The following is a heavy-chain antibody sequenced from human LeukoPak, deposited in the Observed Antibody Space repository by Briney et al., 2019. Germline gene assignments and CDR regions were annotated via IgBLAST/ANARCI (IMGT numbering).Heavy chain of an antibody. CDR3: ARFYGVPGGWFDP. CDR1: GITISSNH. Sequence: GGSLRLSCAASGITISSNHMSWVRPAPGKGLEWVSVIYDVGSTYYAVSATGRFIIPRANTKNTLYLEKNSLRAEVTAVYYCARFYGVPGGWFDPWGQGTLVTVAS. D-gene: IGHD4-17*01. J-gene: IGHJ5*02. CDR2: IYDVGST. V-gene: IGHV3-66*01.